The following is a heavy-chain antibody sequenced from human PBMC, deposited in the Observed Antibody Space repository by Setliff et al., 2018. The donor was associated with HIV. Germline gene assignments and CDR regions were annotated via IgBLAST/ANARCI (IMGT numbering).Heavy chain of an antibody. CDR2: IIPTFGTS. V-gene: IGHV1-69*13. CDR3: ARDGLLVAGIRFDY. CDR1: RGTFSSFA. D-gene: IGHD6-19*01. J-gene: IGHJ4*02. Sequence: ASVKVSCKTSRGTFSSFALSWVRQAPGQGLEWTGGIIPTFGTSNYAQKFQGRVTITADESMTTAYMELRGLKYEDTAVYYCARDGLLVAGIRFDYWGQGTLVTVSS.